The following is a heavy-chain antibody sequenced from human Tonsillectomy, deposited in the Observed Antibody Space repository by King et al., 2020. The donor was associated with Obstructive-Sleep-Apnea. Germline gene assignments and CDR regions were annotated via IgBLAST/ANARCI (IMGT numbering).Heavy chain of an antibody. CDR2: ISWNSGSI. CDR3: AKDLRVMVRGENGIDV. V-gene: IGHV3-9*01. Sequence: VQLVESGGGLVQPGRSLRLSCAASGFTFDDYAMHWVRPAPGKGLEWVSGISWNSGSIGYADSVKGRFTISRDNAKNSLYLQMNSLRAEDTALYYCAKDLRVMVRGENGIDVWGQGTTVPVSS. J-gene: IGHJ6*02. D-gene: IGHD3-10*01. CDR1: GFTFDDYA.